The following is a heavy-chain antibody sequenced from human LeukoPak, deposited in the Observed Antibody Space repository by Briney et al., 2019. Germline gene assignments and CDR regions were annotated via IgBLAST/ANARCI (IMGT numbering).Heavy chain of an antibody. CDR1: DYSISSGYGYY. V-gene: IGHV4-38-2*02. CDR2: IYHSGIT. CDR3: ARGRVSSSTWYSTYYYFFYMDF. Sequence: PSETLSLTCTVSDYSISSGYGYYWGWIRQPPGKGLEWFGNIYHSGITYYNHFNSSLKSRVTISIDTSRNQFSLRLTSVTAADTAVYFCARGRVSSSTWYSTYYYFFYMDFWGKGTTVTVSS. J-gene: IGHJ6*03. D-gene: IGHD4-11*01.